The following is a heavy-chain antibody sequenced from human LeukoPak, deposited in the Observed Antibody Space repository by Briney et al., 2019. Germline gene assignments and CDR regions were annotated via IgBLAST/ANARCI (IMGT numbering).Heavy chain of an antibody. J-gene: IGHJ3*02. CDR3: ARVKGIYSLWDDAFDI. CDR1: GYSISSGYY. CDR2: MYYSGIT. D-gene: IGHD5-18*01. Sequence: SETLSLTCTVPGYSISSGYYWSWIRQPPGQGLEWTAYMYYSGITDYNPSLKSRVTMSIDTSKNHFSLNLTSVTAADTAVYYCARVKGIYSLWDDAFDIWGHGTMVTVSS. V-gene: IGHV4-61*03.